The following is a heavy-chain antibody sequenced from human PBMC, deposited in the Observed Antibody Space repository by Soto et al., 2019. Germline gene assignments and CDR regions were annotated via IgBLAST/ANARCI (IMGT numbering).Heavy chain of an antibody. D-gene: IGHD5-18*01. V-gene: IGHV1-2*02. CDR3: ARDQMVTFFGEGGPGRYWFDP. CDR2: INPNSGGT. CDR1: GYTFTGYY. J-gene: IGHJ5*02. Sequence: ASVKVSCKASGYTFTGYYMHWVRQAPGQGLEWMGWINPNSGGTNYAQKFQGRVTMTRDTSISTAYMELSRLRSDDTAVYYCARDQMVTFFGEGGPGRYWFDPWGQGTLVTVPQ.